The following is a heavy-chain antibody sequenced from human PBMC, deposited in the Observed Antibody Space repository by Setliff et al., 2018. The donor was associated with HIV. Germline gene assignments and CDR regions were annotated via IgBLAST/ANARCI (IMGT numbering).Heavy chain of an antibody. CDR2: IIPIFGTP. V-gene: IGHV1-69*13. Sequence: WASVKVSCKASGGTFSSYAISWVRQAPGQGLEWMGRIIPIFGTPIYAQKFQGRVTITADESTSTAYMELSSLRSEDTAVYYCARGDYGSGSYYPYYFYYGMDVWGQGTTVTVSS. D-gene: IGHD3-10*01. CDR3: ARGDYGSGSYYPYYFYYGMDV. CDR1: GGTFSSYA. J-gene: IGHJ6*02.